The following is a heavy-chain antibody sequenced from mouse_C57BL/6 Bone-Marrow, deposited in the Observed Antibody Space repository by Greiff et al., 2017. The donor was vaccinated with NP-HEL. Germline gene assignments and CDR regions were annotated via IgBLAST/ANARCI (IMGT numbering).Heavy chain of an antibody. CDR3: ARSAPIYYGYDDY. CDR2: IYPRSGNT. CDR1: GYTFTSYG. V-gene: IGHV1-81*01. Sequence: QVQLQQSGAELARPGASVKLSCKASGYTFTSYGISWVKQRTGQGLEWIGEIYPRSGNTYYNEKFKGKATLTADKSSSTAYMELRSLTAEDSAVYFCARSAPIYYGYDDYWGQGTTLTVSS. D-gene: IGHD2-2*01. J-gene: IGHJ2*01.